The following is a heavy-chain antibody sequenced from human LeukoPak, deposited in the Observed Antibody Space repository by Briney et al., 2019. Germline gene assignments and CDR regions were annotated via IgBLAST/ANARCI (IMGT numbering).Heavy chain of an antibody. Sequence: GGSLRLSCVASGFTFSSSGMHWVRQAPGKGLEWVAFIRYNGRTTYYADSVKGRFTISRDNSKNTVFLQMYSLRAEDTAAYYCAKEASRGSSFACTPIEKPYYLDYWGQGTLVTVSS. CDR3: AKEASRGSSFACTPIEKPYYLDY. V-gene: IGHV3-30*02. CDR2: IRYNGRTT. CDR1: GFTFSSSG. D-gene: IGHD5-18*01. J-gene: IGHJ4*02.